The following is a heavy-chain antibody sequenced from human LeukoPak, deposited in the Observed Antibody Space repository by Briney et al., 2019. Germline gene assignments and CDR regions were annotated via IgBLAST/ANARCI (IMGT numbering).Heavy chain of an antibody. V-gene: IGHV4-4*07. Sequence: PSETLSLTCTVSGGSISSYYWSWIRQPAGEGLEWIGRIYTNGSTNYNPSLKSRVTISVDTSKNQFSLKLSSVTAADTAVYYCARPDYYYDSSGYQIWGQGTMVTVSS. CDR2: IYTNGST. J-gene: IGHJ3*02. CDR1: GGSISSYY. D-gene: IGHD3-22*01. CDR3: ARPDYYYDSSGYQI.